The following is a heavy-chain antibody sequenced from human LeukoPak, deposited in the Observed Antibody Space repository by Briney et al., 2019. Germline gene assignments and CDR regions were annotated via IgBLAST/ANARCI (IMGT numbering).Heavy chain of an antibody. J-gene: IGHJ6*03. CDR3: ARSPFTSGRLYYYYMDV. D-gene: IGHD1-14*01. V-gene: IGHV1-69*05. Sequence: SVKVSCKASGGSLSSYAINWVRQAPGQGLEWMGGIIPIFATTNYAQKFQGRVTFTTDESTSTAYMELSSLRSEDTAVYYCARSPFTSGRLYYYYMDVWGKGTTVTVSS. CDR2: IIPIFATT. CDR1: GGSLSSYA.